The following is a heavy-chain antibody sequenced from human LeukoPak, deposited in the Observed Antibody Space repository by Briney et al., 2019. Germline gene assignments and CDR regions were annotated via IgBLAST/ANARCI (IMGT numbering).Heavy chain of an antibody. V-gene: IGHV3-23*01. CDR1: GFSFSDYY. D-gene: IGHD6-13*01. CDR3: AKPPPDSSSWLFDY. Sequence: GGSLRLSCPASGFSFSDYYMSWIRQAPGKGLEWVSTISDDGGSTYYADSVKGRFTISRDNSKNTLYLQMNSLRAEDTAVYYCAKPPPDSSSWLFDYWGQGARVSVSS. J-gene: IGHJ4*02. CDR2: ISDDGGST.